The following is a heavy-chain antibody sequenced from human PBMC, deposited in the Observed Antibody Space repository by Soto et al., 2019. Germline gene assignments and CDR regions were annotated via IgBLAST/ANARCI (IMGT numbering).Heavy chain of an antibody. D-gene: IGHD2-2*01. CDR1: GDTVTSDY. J-gene: IGHJ5*02. V-gene: IGHV4-59*08. Sequence: PSETLSLTCSVSGDTVTSDYWNWIRQPPGKRLEWIGYVSHSKSTNYNPSLKSRVTISVDTSKNQFSLKLSSVTAADTAVYYCARRYCSSTSCYNWFDPWGQGTPVTVSS. CDR2: VSHSKST. CDR3: ARRYCSSTSCYNWFDP.